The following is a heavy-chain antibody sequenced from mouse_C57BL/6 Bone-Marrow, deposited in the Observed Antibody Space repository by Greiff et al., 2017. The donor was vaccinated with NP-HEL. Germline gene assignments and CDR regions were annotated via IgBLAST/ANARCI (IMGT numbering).Heavy chain of an antibody. CDR3: ARWLPSMDY. Sequence: QVQLKQPGAELVRPGTSVKLSCKASGYTFTSYWMHWVKQRPGQGLEWIGVIDPSDSYTNYNQKFKGKATFTVDTSSSTAYMQLSSLTSEDSAVYYCARWLPSMDYWGQGTSVTVSS. V-gene: IGHV1-59*01. J-gene: IGHJ4*01. CDR1: GYTFTSYW. CDR2: IDPSDSYT. D-gene: IGHD2-2*01.